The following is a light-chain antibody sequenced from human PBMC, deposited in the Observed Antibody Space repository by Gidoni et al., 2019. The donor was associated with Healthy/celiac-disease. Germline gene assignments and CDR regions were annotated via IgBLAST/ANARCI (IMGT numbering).Light chain of an antibody. CDR2: LGS. CDR3: MQALQTPLYS. CDR1: QSLLHSNGYNY. J-gene: IGKJ2*03. Sequence: DIVMTQSPLSLPVTPGEPASISCRSSQSLLHSNGYNYLDWYVQKPGQSPQLLIFLGSTRASGVPVRFSVSGSGTDFTLTISRVEAEDVGVSYCMQALQTPLYSFGQGTKLEIK. V-gene: IGKV2-28*01.